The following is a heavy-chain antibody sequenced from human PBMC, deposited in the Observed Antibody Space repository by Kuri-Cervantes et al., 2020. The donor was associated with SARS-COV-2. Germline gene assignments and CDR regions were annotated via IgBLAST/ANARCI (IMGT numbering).Heavy chain of an antibody. CDR2: FYSGGST. CDR1: GFTVSSNY. D-gene: IGHD1-26*01. Sequence: GASLKISCAASGFTVSSNYMTWVRQAPGKGLEWVSVFYSGGSTYYADSVKGRFTISRDNSKNTLYLQMNSLRAEDTAVYYCARSPVWEGYFDFWGQGTLVTVSS. J-gene: IGHJ4*02. CDR3: ARSPVWEGYFDF. V-gene: IGHV3-53*01.